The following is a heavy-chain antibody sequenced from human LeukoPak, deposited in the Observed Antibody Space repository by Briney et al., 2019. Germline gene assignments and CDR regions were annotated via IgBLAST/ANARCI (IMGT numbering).Heavy chain of an antibody. D-gene: IGHD3-3*01. J-gene: IGHJ4*02. CDR2: ISWNSGSI. Sequence: GRSLRLSCAASGFTFDDYAMHWVRQAPGKGLEWVSGISWNSGSIGYADSVKGRFTISRDSAKNSLYLQMNSLRAEDTALYYCAKSASAIFGDFDYWGQGTLVTVSS. CDR3: AKSASAIFGDFDY. V-gene: IGHV3-9*01. CDR1: GFTFDDYA.